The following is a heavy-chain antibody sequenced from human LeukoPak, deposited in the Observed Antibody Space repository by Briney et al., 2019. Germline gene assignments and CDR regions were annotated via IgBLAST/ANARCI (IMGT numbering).Heavy chain of an antibody. CDR2: INPNSGGT. J-gene: IGHJ4*02. CDR1: GYTFTGYF. Sequence: ASVKVSCKASGYTFTGYFIHWVRQAPGQGLEWMGWINPNSGGTNYAQKFQGRVTMTRDTSISTAYMELSRLRSDDTAVYYCARPYCSGGSCYGVFDYWGQGTLVTVSS. CDR3: ARPYCSGGSCYGVFDY. V-gene: IGHV1-2*02. D-gene: IGHD2-15*01.